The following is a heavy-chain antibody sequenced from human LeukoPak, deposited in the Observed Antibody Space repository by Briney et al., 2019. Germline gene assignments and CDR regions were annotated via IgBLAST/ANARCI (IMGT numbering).Heavy chain of an antibody. J-gene: IGHJ4*02. CDR2: ISSSSSSI. V-gene: IGHV3-48*01. Sequence: GGSLRLSCAASGFIFSSYSMNWFRQAPGKGLEWISYISSSSSSIYYADSVKGRFTISRDNAKNSLYLQMNSLRAEDTAVYYCARESTLRVDYWGQGTLVTVSS. CDR1: GFIFSSYS. D-gene: IGHD2/OR15-2a*01. CDR3: ARESTLRVDY.